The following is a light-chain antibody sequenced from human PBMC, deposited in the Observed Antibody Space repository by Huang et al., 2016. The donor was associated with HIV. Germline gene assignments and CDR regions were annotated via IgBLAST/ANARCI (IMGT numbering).Light chain of an antibody. V-gene: IGKV3-11*01. J-gene: IGKJ2*01. Sequence: EIVLTQSPATLSLSPGARATLSCRASQSVSSHLAWYQQKPGQAPRLLIYDASKRATCIPVRFSGSGSGTDFTLTIGSLEPGDSAIYYCQHRSNWPPYTFGQGTKLEIK. CDR1: QSVSSH. CDR3: QHRSNWPPYT. CDR2: DAS.